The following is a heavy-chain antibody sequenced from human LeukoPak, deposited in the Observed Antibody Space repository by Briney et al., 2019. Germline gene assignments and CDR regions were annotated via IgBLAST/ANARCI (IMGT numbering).Heavy chain of an antibody. CDR1: GFTFSNHG. J-gene: IGHJ5*02. CDR3: ARGADGVSSNSRGWFDP. Sequence: GGTLRLSCAASGFTFSNHGMSWVRRAPGKGLEWVSSISTSSSYIYYADSVRGRFTISRDNVKKSLYLQMNSLRAEDTAVYSCARGADGVSSNSRGWFDPWGQGTLVTVSS. D-gene: IGHD2-15*01. V-gene: IGHV3-21*01. CDR2: ISTSSSYI.